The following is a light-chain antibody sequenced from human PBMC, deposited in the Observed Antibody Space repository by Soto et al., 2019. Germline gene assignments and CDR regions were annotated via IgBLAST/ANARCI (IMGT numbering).Light chain of an antibody. J-gene: IGKJ2*01. Sequence: DIQMIQSPSSLSASVGDSVSITCRASQSISTYLNWYQHKPGKAPELLIYSASNFQSGVPSRFSGRGSGTYFTLTISSLHPEDFATYFFQQSFSNPYTFGQGTKLDIK. CDR2: SAS. V-gene: IGKV1-39*01. CDR3: QQSFSNPYT. CDR1: QSISTY.